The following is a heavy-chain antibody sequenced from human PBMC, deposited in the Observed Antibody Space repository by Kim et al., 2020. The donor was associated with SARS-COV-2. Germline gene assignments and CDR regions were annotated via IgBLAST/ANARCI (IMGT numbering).Heavy chain of an antibody. V-gene: IGHV3-23*01. CDR1: EFTFSSYA. D-gene: IGHD2-15*01. CDR2: ISGSGGST. Sequence: GGSLRLSCAASEFTFSSYAMSWVRQAPGKGLEWVSIISGSGGSTFYADSVKGRFTISRDNSKNTLYLQMNSVRAEDTAVYYCAKDPSCGGDACYSIFDYWGRGTLVTVSS. J-gene: IGHJ4*02. CDR3: AKDPSCGGDACYSIFDY.